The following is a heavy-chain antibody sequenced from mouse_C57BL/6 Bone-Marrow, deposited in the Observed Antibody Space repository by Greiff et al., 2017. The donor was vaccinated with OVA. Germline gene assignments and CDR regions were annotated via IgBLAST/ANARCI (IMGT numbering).Heavy chain of an antibody. CDR2: ISNGGGST. Sequence: EVKLMESGGGLVQPGGSLKLSCAASGFTFSDYYMYWVRQTPEKRLEWVAYISNGGGSTYYPDTVKGRFTISRDNAKNTLYLQMSRLKSEDTAMYSCARSLYGRRDYAMDYWGQGTSVTVSS. CDR3: ARSLYGRRDYAMDY. D-gene: IGHD1-1*01. J-gene: IGHJ4*01. CDR1: GFTFSDYY. V-gene: IGHV5-12*01.